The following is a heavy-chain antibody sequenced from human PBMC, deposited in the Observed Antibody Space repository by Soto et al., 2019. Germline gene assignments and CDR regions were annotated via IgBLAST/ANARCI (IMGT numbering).Heavy chain of an antibody. Sequence: EVQLLESGGGSVLPGGSLRLSCAASGVRFSSYALSWVRQAPGKGLGWLSVISGSGATTFSADSVKGRFTFSKDSSMNSFYLQMDSLKVDNTAVYYCATLAMAGDTVYYFNGLDVWGQGTTVTVSS. V-gene: IGHV3-23*01. D-gene: IGHD3-3*02. CDR3: ATLAMAGDTVYYFNGLDV. J-gene: IGHJ6*02. CDR2: ISGSGATT. CDR1: GVRFSSYA.